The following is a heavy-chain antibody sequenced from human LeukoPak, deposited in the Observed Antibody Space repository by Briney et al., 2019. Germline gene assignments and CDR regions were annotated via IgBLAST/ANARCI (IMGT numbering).Heavy chain of an antibody. Sequence: ASVKVSCKASGYTFTGYYMHWVRQAPGQGLEWMGWINPNSGGTNYAQKFQGRVTMTTDTSTSTAYMELRSLRSDDTAVYYCAGGVYDYVQRYFDYWGQGTLVTVSS. J-gene: IGHJ4*02. V-gene: IGHV1-2*02. CDR3: AGGVYDYVQRYFDY. CDR2: INPNSGGT. D-gene: IGHD3-16*01. CDR1: GYTFTGYY.